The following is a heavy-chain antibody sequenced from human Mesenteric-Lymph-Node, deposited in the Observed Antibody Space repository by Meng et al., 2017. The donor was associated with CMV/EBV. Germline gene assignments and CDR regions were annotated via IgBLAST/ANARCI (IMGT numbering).Heavy chain of an antibody. J-gene: IGHJ5*02. CDR1: GASITDGDYF. CDR3: ARVVSDSGGHTNWFAP. V-gene: IGHV4-30-4*08. D-gene: IGHD2-8*01. Sequence: SGASITDGDYFWSWIRQPPAQDLEWIGYIYHSGITYYNPSLESRASITVDTSKNHFSLKISSVTSTDTAVYHCARVVSDSGGHTNWFAPWGPGTLVTVS. CDR2: IYHSGIT.